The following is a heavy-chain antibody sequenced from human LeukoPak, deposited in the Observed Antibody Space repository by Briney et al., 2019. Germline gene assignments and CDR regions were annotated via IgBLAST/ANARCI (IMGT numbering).Heavy chain of an antibody. CDR2: IYYSGST. CDR1: GGSISSGGYY. Sequence: MTSQTLSLTCTVSGGSISSGGYYWSWIRQHPGKGLEWTGYIYYSGSTYYNPSLKSRVTISVDTSKNQFSLKLSSVTAADTAVYYCARGYGDYVWNFDYWGQGTLVTVSS. V-gene: IGHV4-31*03. J-gene: IGHJ4*02. CDR3: ARGYGDYVWNFDY. D-gene: IGHD4-17*01.